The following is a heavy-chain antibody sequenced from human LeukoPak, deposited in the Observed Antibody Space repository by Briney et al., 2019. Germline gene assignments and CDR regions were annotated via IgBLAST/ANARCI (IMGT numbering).Heavy chain of an antibody. J-gene: IGHJ4*02. CDR1: GGSFSGYY. D-gene: IGHD4-17*01. CDR3: ARGNTVTTDY. CDR2: INHSGST. V-gene: IGHV4-34*01. Sequence: PSETLSLTCAVYGGSFSGYYWSWIRQPPGKGLEWIGEINHSGSTNYNPSLKSRVTISVDTSKNQFSLKLSSVTAADTAVYYCARGNTVTTDYWGQGTLVTVSS.